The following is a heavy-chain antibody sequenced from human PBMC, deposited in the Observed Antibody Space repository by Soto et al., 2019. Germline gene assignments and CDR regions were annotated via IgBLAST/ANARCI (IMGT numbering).Heavy chain of an antibody. CDR2: ISYDGSNK. J-gene: IGHJ6*02. V-gene: IGHV3-30-3*01. D-gene: IGHD3-3*01. CDR3: AREQVRSGGMDV. Sequence: QVQLVESGGGVVQPGRSLRLSCAASGFTFSSYAMHWVRQAPGKGLEWVAVISYDGSNKYYADSVKGRFTISRDNSKNTLYLQMNSLRAEDTAVYYCAREQVRSGGMDVWGQGTTVTVS. CDR1: GFTFSSYA.